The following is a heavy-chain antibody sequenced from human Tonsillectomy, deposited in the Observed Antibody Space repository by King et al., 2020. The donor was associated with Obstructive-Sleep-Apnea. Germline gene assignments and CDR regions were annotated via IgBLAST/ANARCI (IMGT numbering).Heavy chain of an antibody. CDR2: TYYRSKWYN. CDR3: ARDKGEGYYGSGSLFYY. J-gene: IGHJ4*02. V-gene: IGHV6-1*01. CDR1: GDSVSSNSAA. D-gene: IGHD3-10*01. Sequence: VQLPQSGQGLVKPSQTLSLTCAISGDSVSSNSAAWNWIRQSPSRGLEWLGRTYYRSKWYNDYAVSVKSRITINPDTSKNQFSLQLNSVTPEDSAVYYCARDKGEGYYGSGSLFYYWGQGTLVTVSS.